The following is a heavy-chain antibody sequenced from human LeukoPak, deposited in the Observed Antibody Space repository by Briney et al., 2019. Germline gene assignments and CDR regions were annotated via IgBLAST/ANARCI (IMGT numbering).Heavy chain of an antibody. J-gene: IGHJ4*02. Sequence: GGSLRLSCAASGVTFRKYVMTWGRQAPGKGLEWVSGISNSGVSTYYADSVKGRFSISRDNSKNTLYLQMNSLRAEDTAVYYCAKGLRLGELSSGFDYWGQGTLVTVSS. CDR3: AKGLRLGELSSGFDY. CDR1: GVTFRKYV. CDR2: ISNSGVST. V-gene: IGHV3-23*01. D-gene: IGHD3-16*02.